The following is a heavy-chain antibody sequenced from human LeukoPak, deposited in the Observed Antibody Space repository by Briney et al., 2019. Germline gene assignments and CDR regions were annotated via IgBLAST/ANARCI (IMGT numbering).Heavy chain of an antibody. J-gene: IGHJ4*02. CDR1: GGSISSGGYS. D-gene: IGHD5-12*01. Sequence: SETLSLTCAVSGGSISSGGYSWSWIRQPPGKGLEWIGYIYHSGSTYYNPSLKSRVTISVDRSKNQFSLKLSSVTAADTAVYYCARDRGYDSNYFDYWGQGTLVTVSS. CDR3: ARDRGYDSNYFDY. V-gene: IGHV4-30-2*01. CDR2: IYHSGST.